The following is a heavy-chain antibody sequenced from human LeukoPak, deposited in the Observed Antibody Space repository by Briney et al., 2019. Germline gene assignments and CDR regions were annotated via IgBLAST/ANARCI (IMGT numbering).Heavy chain of an antibody. Sequence: GGPLRLSCAASGFIFNNYGLVWVRQAPGKGLEWVSAISNDGGGTTYADFVKGRFSVSRDNSKNTLFLQMNSLRAEDTALYYCAKGSSGYFFDLWGQGTLVTVSS. CDR2: ISNDGGGT. CDR3: AKGSSGYFFDL. D-gene: IGHD3-22*01. V-gene: IGHV3-23*01. CDR1: GFIFNNYG. J-gene: IGHJ4*02.